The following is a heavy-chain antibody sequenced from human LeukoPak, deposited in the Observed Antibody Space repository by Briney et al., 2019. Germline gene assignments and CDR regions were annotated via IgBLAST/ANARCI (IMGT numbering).Heavy chain of an antibody. CDR1: GGSISSGDYY. V-gene: IGHV4-61*02. Sequence: SQTLSLTCTVSGGSISSGDYYWSWIRQPAGKGLELIGRISASGRSNYNPSLKSRFTISIDTSKNQFSLMLSSVTATDTAVYYCAREFDSWGQGTLVTVSS. CDR3: AREFDS. J-gene: IGHJ4*02. CDR2: ISASGRS.